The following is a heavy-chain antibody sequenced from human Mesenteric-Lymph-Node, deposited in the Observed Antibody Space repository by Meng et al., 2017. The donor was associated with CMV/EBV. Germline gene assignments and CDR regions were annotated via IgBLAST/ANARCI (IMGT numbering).Heavy chain of an antibody. CDR2: IYPGDSNT. CDR1: GYRFTSYG. J-gene: IGHJ4*02. V-gene: IGHV5-51*01. CDR3: ARHVSAATPYDY. Sequence: CKGSGYRFTSYGIGWVRQMPGKGLEWMGFIYPGDSNTRYSPSFQGQVTISADKSISTAYLQWSSLKASDTAMYYCARHVSAATPYDYWGQGTLVTVSS. D-gene: IGHD2-2*02.